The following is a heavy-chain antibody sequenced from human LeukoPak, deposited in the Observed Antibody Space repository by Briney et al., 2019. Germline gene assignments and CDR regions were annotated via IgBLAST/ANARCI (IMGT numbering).Heavy chain of an antibody. J-gene: IGHJ4*02. CDR1: GGTFSSYA. D-gene: IGHD3-22*01. CDR2: IIPIFGTA. CDR3: ARAKGLYSGYYDY. V-gene: IGHV1-69*06. Sequence: ASVKVSCKASGGTFSSYAISWVRQAPGQGLEWMGGIIPIFGTANYAQKFQGRVTITADKSTSTAYMELSSLRSEDTAVYYCARAKGLYSGYYDYWGQGTLVTVSS.